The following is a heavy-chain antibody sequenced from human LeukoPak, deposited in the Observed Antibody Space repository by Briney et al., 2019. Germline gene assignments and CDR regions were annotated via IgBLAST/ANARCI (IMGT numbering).Heavy chain of an antibody. J-gene: IGHJ6*03. D-gene: IGHD1-26*01. Sequence: SETLSLTCTVSGDSISSSSYYWGWIRQPPGKGLEWIGSIFYSGSTYYNPSLKSRVTISVDTSKNQFSLKLSSVTAADTAVYYCTRVHRGFPAGYYYYMDVWGKGTTVTVSS. V-gene: IGHV4-39*07. CDR1: GDSISSSSYY. CDR2: IFYSGST. CDR3: TRVHRGFPAGYYYYMDV.